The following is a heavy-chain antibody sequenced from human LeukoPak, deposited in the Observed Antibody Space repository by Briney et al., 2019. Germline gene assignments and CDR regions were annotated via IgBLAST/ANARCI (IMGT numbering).Heavy chain of an antibody. CDR3: STSQALDI. CDR1: GFIFSDAW. CDR2: IKRIADGGPT. Sequence: GGSLRLSCAASGFIFSDAWMTWVRQAPGKGLEWVGRIKRIADGGPTDYAAPVKGRFTISRDDSKNTLYLQMNSLKIEDTAVYYCSTSQALDIWGQGTKVTVSS. V-gene: IGHV3-15*01. J-gene: IGHJ3*02.